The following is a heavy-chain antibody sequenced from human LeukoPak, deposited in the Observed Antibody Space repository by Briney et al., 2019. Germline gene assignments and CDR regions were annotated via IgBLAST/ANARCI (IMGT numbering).Heavy chain of an antibody. CDR2: INQDGSDK. Sequence: GGSLRLSCAASGFTFSTFYMSWVRQAPGRGLEWVANINQDGSDKYYVDSVKGRFTISRDNAKNSVYLQMNSLRAEDTAVFHCARGGYCGYIYYWGQGTLVTVSS. CDR3: ARGGYCGYIYY. D-gene: IGHD5-12*01. CDR1: GFTFSTFY. J-gene: IGHJ4*02. V-gene: IGHV3-7*02.